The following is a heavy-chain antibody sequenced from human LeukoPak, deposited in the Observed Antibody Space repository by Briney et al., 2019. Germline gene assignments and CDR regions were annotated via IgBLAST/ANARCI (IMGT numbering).Heavy chain of an antibody. Sequence: GGSLRLSCAASGFTFSSYWMNWARQAPGKGLEWVASINHNGNVNYYVDSVKGRFTISRDNAKNSLYLQMNSLRAEDTAVYYCARDGGSYPYYFDYWGQGTLVTVSS. D-gene: IGHD1-26*01. CDR1: GFTFSSYW. CDR3: ARDGGSYPYYFDY. CDR2: INHNGNVN. J-gene: IGHJ4*02. V-gene: IGHV3-7*01.